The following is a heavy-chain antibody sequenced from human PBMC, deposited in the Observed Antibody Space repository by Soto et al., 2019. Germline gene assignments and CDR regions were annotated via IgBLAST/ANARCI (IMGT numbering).Heavy chain of an antibody. CDR2: ISSNGGST. V-gene: IGHV3-64*01. D-gene: IGHD4-17*01. Sequence: GGSLRLSCAASGFTFSSYAMHWVRQAPGKGLDCVSAISSNGGSTYYVNSVKGRFTISRDNSKNTLYLQMGSLRAEDMALYYCAIDGFATTVISPYYYYMDVWGKGTTVTVS. CDR1: GFTFSSYA. J-gene: IGHJ6*03. CDR3: AIDGFATTVISPYYYYMDV.